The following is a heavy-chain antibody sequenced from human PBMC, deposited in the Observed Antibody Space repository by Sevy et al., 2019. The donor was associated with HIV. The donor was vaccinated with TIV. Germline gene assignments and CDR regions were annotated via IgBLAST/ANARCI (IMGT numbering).Heavy chain of an antibody. V-gene: IGHV1-2*02. J-gene: IGHJ6*02. D-gene: IGHD3-3*01. CDR1: GYTLSDYH. Sequence: ASVKVSCKASGYTLSDYHLHWLRQAVGQGPEWMGWINPSSGGTKSAQRFQGRVTLTKDVSTAYMEVSSLRYDDTAVYYCARGTAARSGVAERGLRGMDVWGQGTMVTVSS. CDR2: INPSSGGT. CDR3: ARGTAARSGVAERGLRGMDV.